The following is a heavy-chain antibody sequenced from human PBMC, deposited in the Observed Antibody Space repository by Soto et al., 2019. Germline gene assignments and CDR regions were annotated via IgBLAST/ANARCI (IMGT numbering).Heavy chain of an antibody. V-gene: IGHV3-64D*06. D-gene: IGHD4-17*01. CDR1: GFTFRMSS. CDR2: ISSNGDST. Sequence: GGSLRLSCSASGFTFRMSSMHWVRQAPGKGLEYVSGISSNGDSTYYADPAKGRFTISRDNSKNTLYLQMSSLRTVDTAVYYCVHPRSTVQIPPTWGQGTLVTVSS. CDR3: VHPRSTVQIPPT. J-gene: IGHJ5*02.